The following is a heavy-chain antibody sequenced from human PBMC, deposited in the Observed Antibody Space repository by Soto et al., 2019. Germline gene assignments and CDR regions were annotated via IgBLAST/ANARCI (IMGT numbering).Heavy chain of an antibody. D-gene: IGHD5-18*01. CDR2: IYYSGST. Sequence: SETLSLTCTFSGGSISSSSYYWGWIRQPPGKGLEWIGSIYYSGSTYYNPSLKSRVTISVDTSKNQFSLKLSSVTAADTAVYYCACIFSGGYGYGFYYYGMDVWGQGTTVTVS. V-gene: IGHV4-39*01. J-gene: IGHJ6*02. CDR3: ACIFSGGYGYGFYYYGMDV. CDR1: GGSISSSSYY.